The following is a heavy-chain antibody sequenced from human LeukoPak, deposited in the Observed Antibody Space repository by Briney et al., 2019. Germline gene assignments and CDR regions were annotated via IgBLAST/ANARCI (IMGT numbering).Heavy chain of an antibody. Sequence: PSETLSLTCSVSGVSISSHYWSWTRQPPGKGLEWIGYIYYSGSTKYNPSLKSRVTISVDTSKNQFSLKLSSVTAADTAVYYCARGGTTVTPGLLWFDPWGQGTLVTVSS. D-gene: IGHD4-17*01. CDR1: GVSISSHY. CDR2: IYYSGST. CDR3: ARGGTTVTPGLLWFDP. J-gene: IGHJ5*02. V-gene: IGHV4-59*11.